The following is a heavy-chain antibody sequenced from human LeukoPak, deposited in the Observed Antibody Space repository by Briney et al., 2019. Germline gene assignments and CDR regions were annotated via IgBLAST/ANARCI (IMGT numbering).Heavy chain of an antibody. J-gene: IGHJ5*02. Sequence: PSETLSLTCAVYGGSFSGYYRSWIRQPPGKGLEWIGEINHSGSTNYNPSLKSRVTISVDTSKNQFSLKLSSVTAADTAVYYCARVGYDFWSGPSNWFDPWGQGTLVTVSS. D-gene: IGHD3-3*01. CDR2: INHSGST. CDR3: ARVGYDFWSGPSNWFDP. V-gene: IGHV4-34*01. CDR1: GGSFSGYY.